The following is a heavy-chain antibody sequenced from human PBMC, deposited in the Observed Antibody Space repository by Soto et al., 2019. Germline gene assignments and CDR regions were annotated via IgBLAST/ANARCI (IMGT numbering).Heavy chain of an antibody. CDR2: ISGSGDST. CDR3: AEEERRCSSTSCYVDY. D-gene: IGHD2-2*01. V-gene: IGHV3-23*01. Sequence: EVQLLESGGGLVQPGGSLRLSCAASGFIFSNYAMTWVRQAPGKGLEWVSLISGSGDSTYHADSVKGRFSISRDNSKNTLDLQMNSLRAEDTAIYYCAEEERRCSSTSCYVDYWGQGTLVTVSS. CDR1: GFIFSNYA. J-gene: IGHJ4*02.